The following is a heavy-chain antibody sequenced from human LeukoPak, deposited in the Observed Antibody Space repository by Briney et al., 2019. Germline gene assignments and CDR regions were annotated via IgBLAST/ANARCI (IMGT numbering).Heavy chain of an antibody. CDR1: GFTFSSYG. CDR3: AKDRLYGSGSYSKGIFDY. J-gene: IGHJ4*02. Sequence: PGSSLRLSCAASGFTFSSYGMHWVRQAPGKGLEWVAVIWYDGSNKYYADSVKGRFTISRDNSKNTLYLQMNSLRGEDTAVYYCAKDRLYGSGSYSKGIFDYWGQGTLVTVSS. CDR2: IWYDGSNK. V-gene: IGHV3-33*06. D-gene: IGHD3-10*01.